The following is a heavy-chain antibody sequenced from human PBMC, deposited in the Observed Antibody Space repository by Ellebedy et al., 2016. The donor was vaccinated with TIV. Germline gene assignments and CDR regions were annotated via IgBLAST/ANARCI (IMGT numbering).Heavy chain of an antibody. Sequence: GESLKISXAASGFTFSSYSMNWVRQAPGKGLEWVAVIWYDGSNKYYADSVKGRFTISRDNSKNTLYLQMNSLRAEDTAVYYCAKDGYSTIYWGQGTLVTVSS. D-gene: IGHD2/OR15-2a*01. V-gene: IGHV3-33*06. CDR2: IWYDGSNK. CDR1: GFTFSSYS. CDR3: AKDGYSTIY. J-gene: IGHJ4*02.